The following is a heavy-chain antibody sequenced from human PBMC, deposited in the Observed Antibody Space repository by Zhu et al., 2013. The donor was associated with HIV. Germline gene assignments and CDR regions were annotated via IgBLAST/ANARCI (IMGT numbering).Heavy chain of an antibody. J-gene: IGHJ6*02. Sequence: QVQLVQSGAEVKKPGSSVKVSCKASGGTFSSYAISWVRQAPGQGLEWMGGIIPIFGTANYAQKFQGRVTITADESTSTAYMELSSLRSEDTAVYYCARGDQLKNIVVVVAALSVGRAPYYYYGMDVWGQGTTVTVSS. V-gene: IGHV1-69*01. D-gene: IGHD2-15*01. CDR3: ARGDQLKNIVVVVAALSVGRAPYYYYGMDV. CDR2: IIPIFGTA. CDR1: GGTFSSYA.